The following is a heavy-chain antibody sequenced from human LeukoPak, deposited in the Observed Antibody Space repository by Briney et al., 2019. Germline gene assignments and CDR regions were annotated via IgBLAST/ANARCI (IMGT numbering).Heavy chain of an antibody. CDR2: IYTSGTT. J-gene: IGHJ6*03. CDR1: GGSISSYY. CDR3: ARVHSSGWTHYYYYYMDV. V-gene: IGHV4-4*07. D-gene: IGHD6-19*01. Sequence: SETLSLTCTVSGGSISSYYWSWIRQPAGKGLEWIGRIYTSGTTHYNPSLKSRVTMSVDTSKNQFSLKLSSVTAADTAVYYCARVHSSGWTHYYYYYMDVWGKGTTVTISS.